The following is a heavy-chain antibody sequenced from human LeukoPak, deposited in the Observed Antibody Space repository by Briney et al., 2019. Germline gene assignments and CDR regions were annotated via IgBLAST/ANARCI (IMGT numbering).Heavy chain of an antibody. D-gene: IGHD6-13*01. CDR3: ARGGIAAAGRRSYGMDV. CDR1: GYTFTSYY. J-gene: IGHJ6*02. V-gene: IGHV1-46*01. CDR2: INPSGGST. Sequence: GASVKVSCKASGYTFTSYYMHWVRQAPGQGLEWMGIINPSGGSTSYAQKFQGRVTMTRDTSTSTVYMELSSLRSEDTAVYYCARGGIAAAGRRSYGMDVWGQGTTVTVSS.